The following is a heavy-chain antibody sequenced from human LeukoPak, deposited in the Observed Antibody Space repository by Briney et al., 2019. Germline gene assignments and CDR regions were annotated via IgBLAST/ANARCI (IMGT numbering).Heavy chain of an antibody. Sequence: SETLSLTCAVSGGSISSSNWWSWVRQPPGKGLEWIGEIYHSGSTNYNPSLKSRVTISVDKSKNQFSLKLSSVTAADTAVYYCARGRYFDWLLRVGYYYYMDVWGKGTTVTVSS. J-gene: IGHJ6*03. CDR3: ARGRYFDWLLRVGYYYYMDV. D-gene: IGHD3-9*01. V-gene: IGHV4-4*02. CDR1: GGSISSSNW. CDR2: IYHSGST.